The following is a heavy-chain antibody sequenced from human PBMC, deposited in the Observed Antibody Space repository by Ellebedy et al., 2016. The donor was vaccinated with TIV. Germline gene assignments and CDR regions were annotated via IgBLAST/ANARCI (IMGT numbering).Heavy chain of an antibody. J-gene: IGHJ4*02. CDR1: GGTFNNYA. V-gene: IGHV1-69*13. Sequence: AASVKVSCKASGGTFNNYAINWVRQAPGQGPEWMGGIIPIFGTANYAQRFQGRVTITADESTSTAYMELSSLRSEDTAVYYCARVLSTGYWGQGTLVTVSS. D-gene: IGHD3-16*02. CDR3: ARVLSTGY. CDR2: IIPIFGTA.